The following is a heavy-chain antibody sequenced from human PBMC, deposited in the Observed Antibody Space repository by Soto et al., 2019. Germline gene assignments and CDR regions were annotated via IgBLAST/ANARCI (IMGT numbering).Heavy chain of an antibody. Sequence: PSETLSLTCTVSGGPISNYYWSWIRQSPGKGLEWIGYISYIGTTNYNPSLKSRVTISVDTSKNQFSLRLTSVTAADTAVYYCVRGGGGYGNGMIDYWGQGTPVTVSS. J-gene: IGHJ4*02. V-gene: IGHV4-59*01. CDR1: GGPISNYY. D-gene: IGHD5-18*01. CDR2: ISYIGTT. CDR3: VRGGGGYGNGMIDY.